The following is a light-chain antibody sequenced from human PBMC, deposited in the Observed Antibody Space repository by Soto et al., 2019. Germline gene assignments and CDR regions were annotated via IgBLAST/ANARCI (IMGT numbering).Light chain of an antibody. V-gene: IGLV3-21*02. CDR2: DDN. CDR3: QVWDRTTDFVV. J-gene: IGLJ2*01. CDR1: KIGTKS. Sequence: SYELTQAPSVSVAPGQTARFTCGGDKIGTKSVHWHQQKPGQAPVLVVYDDNDRPSGIPERFSGSKSGNTVTLTICRVEAGDEADYYCQVWDRTTDFVVFGGGTKLTVL.